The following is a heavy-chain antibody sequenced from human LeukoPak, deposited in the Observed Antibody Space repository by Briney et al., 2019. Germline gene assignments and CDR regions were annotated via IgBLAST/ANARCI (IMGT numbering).Heavy chain of an antibody. CDR1: NGSISSDF. V-gene: IGHV4-61*02. D-gene: IGHD6-19*01. Sequence: PSQTLSLTCTVSNGSISSDFWSWIRQPAGKGLEWIGRMSSSGISTYSPSLKSRVTISIDTSRNQFSMNLNSVTAVDTAVYYCAKGAGPPWFDPWGQGTLVTVSS. CDR3: AKGAGPPWFDP. CDR2: MSSSGIS. J-gene: IGHJ5*02.